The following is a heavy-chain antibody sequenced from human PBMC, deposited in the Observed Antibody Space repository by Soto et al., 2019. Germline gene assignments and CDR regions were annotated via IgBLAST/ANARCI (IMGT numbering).Heavy chain of an antibody. Sequence: QVQLVQSGAEVKKPGSSVKVSCKASGGTFSSYAISWVRQAPGQGLEWMGGIIPIFGTANYAQKFQGRVTITADESTSTAYMELSSLRSEDTAVYYCARGLPLTLTTVSPYYFDYWGQGTLVTVSS. J-gene: IGHJ4*02. CDR3: ARGLPLTLTTVSPYYFDY. CDR1: GGTFSSYA. D-gene: IGHD4-17*01. CDR2: IIPIFGTA. V-gene: IGHV1-69*01.